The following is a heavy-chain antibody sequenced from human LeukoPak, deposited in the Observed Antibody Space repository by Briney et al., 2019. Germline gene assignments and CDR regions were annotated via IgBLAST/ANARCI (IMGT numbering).Heavy chain of an antibody. Sequence: ASVKVSCKASGYTFTSYDINWGRQATGQGLEWMGSMNPNSTNTAYAKRFQGRVTITRYTSINTAYMDLSSLPSEDTAVYYCARNQGHSDSGLDYWGQGTLVTVSS. CDR3: ARNQGHSDSGLDY. D-gene: IGHD4-11*01. V-gene: IGHV1-8*01. CDR2: MNPNSTNT. CDR1: GYTFTSYD. J-gene: IGHJ4*02.